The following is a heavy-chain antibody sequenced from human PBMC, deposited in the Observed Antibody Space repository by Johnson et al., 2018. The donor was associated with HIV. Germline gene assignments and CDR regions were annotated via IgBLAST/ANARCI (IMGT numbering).Heavy chain of an antibody. D-gene: IGHD3-22*01. V-gene: IGHV3-64*01. CDR2: ISSNGGST. J-gene: IGHJ3*02. Sequence: VQLVESGGGLVQPGGSLRLSCAASGFTFSSYAMHWVRQAPGKGLEYVSAISSNGGSTYYANSVKGRFTISRDNSKNTLYLQMGSLRAEDMAVYYCARGKYDYDSSLGVQDDAFDIWGQGTMVTVSS. CDR1: GFTFSSYA. CDR3: ARGKYDYDSSLGVQDDAFDI.